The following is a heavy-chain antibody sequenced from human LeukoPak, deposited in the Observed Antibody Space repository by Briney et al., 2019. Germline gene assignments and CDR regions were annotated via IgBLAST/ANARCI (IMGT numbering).Heavy chain of an antibody. D-gene: IGHD3-10*01. CDR3: ARADYYGNRDFDY. V-gene: IGHV4-59*01. J-gene: IGHJ4*02. Sequence: SETLSLTCTVSGGSLSSYYWSWIRQPPGKGLEWIGYIYYSGSTNYNPSLKSRATISVDTSKNQFSLKLSSVTAADTAVYYCARADYYGNRDFDYWGQGTLVTVSS. CDR1: GGSLSSYY. CDR2: IYYSGST.